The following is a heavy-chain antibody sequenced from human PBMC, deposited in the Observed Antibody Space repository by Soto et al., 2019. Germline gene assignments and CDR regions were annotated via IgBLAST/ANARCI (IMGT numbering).Heavy chain of an antibody. CDR1: GASINSDDYY. D-gene: IGHD4-17*01. J-gene: IGHJ4*02. CDR3: ARAYTVTTGAKFDS. V-gene: IGHV4-30-4*01. CDR2: ISHSGNT. Sequence: SETLSLTCTVSGASINSDDYYWSWIRQPPGKGPEWIGYISHSGNTYYSPSLQSRVAISVDTSRNQFSLRLNSVTAADTAVYYCARAYTVTTGAKFDSWGQGALVIVSS.